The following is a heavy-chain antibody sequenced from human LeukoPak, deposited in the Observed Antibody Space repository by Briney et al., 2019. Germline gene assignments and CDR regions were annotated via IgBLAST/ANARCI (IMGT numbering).Heavy chain of an antibody. CDR1: GFTVSNNF. Sequence: PGGPLRLSCAASGFTVSNNFMSWVRQAPGKGLEWVSVLYSAGSTFYVGSVKGRFTISRDNSKDTLYLQMNSLRAEDTAVYYCARNENSGWGYFDYWGQGTLVTVSS. D-gene: IGHD5-12*01. CDR2: LYSAGST. CDR3: ARNENSGWGYFDY. V-gene: IGHV3-53*01. J-gene: IGHJ4*02.